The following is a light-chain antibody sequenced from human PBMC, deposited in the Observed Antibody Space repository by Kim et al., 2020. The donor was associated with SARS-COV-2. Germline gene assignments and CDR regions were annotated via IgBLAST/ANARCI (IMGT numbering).Light chain of an antibody. V-gene: IGKV3-20*01. CDR3: QKYGRGFT. J-gene: IGKJ3*01. CDR1: QSVSSSY. Sequence: EIVLTQSPGTLSLSPGERATLSCRASQSVSSSYLAWYQQKPGQAPRLFIYGASSRATGIPDRFSGSGTGTDFTLTISGLEPEDFAVYYCQKYGRGFTFGPGTKVDIK. CDR2: GAS.